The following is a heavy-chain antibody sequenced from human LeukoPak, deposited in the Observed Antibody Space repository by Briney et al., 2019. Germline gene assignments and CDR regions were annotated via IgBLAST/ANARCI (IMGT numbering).Heavy chain of an antibody. CDR1: GGSFSGYY. Sequence: SETLSLTCAVYGGSFSGYYWSWIRQPPGKGLEWIGEINHSGSTNYNPSLKSRVTISVDTSKNQFSLKLSSVTAADMAVYYCARGYSSSWYGGFDYWGQGTLVTVSS. CDR3: ARGYSSSWYGGFDY. D-gene: IGHD6-13*01. J-gene: IGHJ4*02. CDR2: INHSGST. V-gene: IGHV4-34*01.